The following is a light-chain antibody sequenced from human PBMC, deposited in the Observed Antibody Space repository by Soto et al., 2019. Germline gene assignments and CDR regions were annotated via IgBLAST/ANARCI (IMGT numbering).Light chain of an antibody. J-gene: IGKJ4*02. CDR2: GAS. V-gene: IGKV3-20*01. Sequence: ECVWTESKDTLSLSPGERATLSCRASQSVSNNYLAWYQQKPGQAPRLLIYGASNRATGIPDRFSGSGSGTDFTLTISRLEPEDFAVYYCQQYGSSSTFCQVTMVDFK. CDR1: QSVSNNY. CDR3: QQYGSSST.